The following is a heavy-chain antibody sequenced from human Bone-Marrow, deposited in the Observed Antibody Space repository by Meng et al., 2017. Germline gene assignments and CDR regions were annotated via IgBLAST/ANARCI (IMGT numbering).Heavy chain of an antibody. CDR2: IYPGDSDT. CDR3: ARHTDYGDYVFWLGTYYYYYGMDV. D-gene: IGHD4-17*01. Sequence: KVSCKGSGYSFTSYWIGWVRQRPGKGLEWMGIIYPGDSDTRYSPSFRGQVTISADKSISTAYLQWSSLKASDTAMYYCARHTDYGDYVFWLGTYYYYYGMDVWGQGTTVTVSS. V-gene: IGHV5-51*01. CDR1: GYSFTSYW. J-gene: IGHJ6*02.